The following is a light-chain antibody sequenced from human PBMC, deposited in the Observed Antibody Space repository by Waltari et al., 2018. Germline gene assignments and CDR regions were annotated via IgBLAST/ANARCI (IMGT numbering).Light chain of an antibody. V-gene: IGKV3-20*01. CDR1: QSLNIAY. J-gene: IGKJ2*01. CDR3: QQYDTSPAT. Sequence: EIVLTQSPGTLSLSPGERATLSCRASQSLNIAYVAWYQQKSGQSPRLLIDGALYRAPDIPDRFSGSGSGTDFTLTISRLEPEDFAIYYCQQYDTSPATFGQGTRLEIK. CDR2: GAL.